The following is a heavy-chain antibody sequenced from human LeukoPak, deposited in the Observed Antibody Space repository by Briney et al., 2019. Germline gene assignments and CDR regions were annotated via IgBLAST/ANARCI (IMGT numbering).Heavy chain of an antibody. V-gene: IGHV3-7*03. CDR1: GFTLSSYW. Sequence: PGGSLRLSCAASGFTLSSYWVNWVRQAPGKGLEWGANIKQDGSEKYYVDSVKGRFTISRDNAKNSLYLQMNSLRAEDTAVYYCARVYSWSLDYWGQGTLVTVSS. CDR2: IKQDGSEK. CDR3: ARVYSWSLDY. D-gene: IGHD6-13*01. J-gene: IGHJ4*02.